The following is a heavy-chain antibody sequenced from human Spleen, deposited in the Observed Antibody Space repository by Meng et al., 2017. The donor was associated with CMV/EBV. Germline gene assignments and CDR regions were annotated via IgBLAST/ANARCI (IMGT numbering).Heavy chain of an antibody. CDR3: ARVSWYFDL. V-gene: IGHV3-9*01. Sequence: SLKISCAVSGFTFDDYAMHWVRQAPGKGLEWVSGISWNSGTIGYADSVKGRFTISRDNAKNSLYLQMNSLRAEDTAVYYCARVSWYFDLWGRGSLVTVSS. CDR2: ISWNSGTI. CDR1: GFTFDDYA. J-gene: IGHJ2*01.